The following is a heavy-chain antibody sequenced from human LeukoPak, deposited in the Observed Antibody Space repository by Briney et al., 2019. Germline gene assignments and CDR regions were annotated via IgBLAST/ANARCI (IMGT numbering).Heavy chain of an antibody. Sequence: ASVKVSCKASGYTFTSYYMHWVRQAPGQGLEWMGIINPSGGSTSYAQKFQGRVTMTRDTSTSTVHMELSSLRSEDTAVYYCARDLAIVVPAGGFDYWGQGTLVTVSS. D-gene: IGHD2-21*01. V-gene: IGHV1-46*01. CDR3: ARDLAIVVPAGGFDY. J-gene: IGHJ4*02. CDR2: INPSGGST. CDR1: GYTFTSYY.